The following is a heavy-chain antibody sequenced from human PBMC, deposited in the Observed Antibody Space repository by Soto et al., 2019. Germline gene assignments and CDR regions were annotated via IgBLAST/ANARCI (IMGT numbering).Heavy chain of an antibody. CDR2: IKGDGTKP. V-gene: IGHV3-74*01. D-gene: IGHD1-1*01. Sequence: PGGSLRLSCAASGFTFSGRWMHWVRQAPGKGLVWVARIKGDGTKPSCADFVKGRCTISRDNDKNTLYLDMHSLRVEDTALYYCARESHVDVWYDALDVWGQGTMVTVSS. CDR1: GFTFSGRW. CDR3: ARESHVDVWYDALDV. J-gene: IGHJ6*02.